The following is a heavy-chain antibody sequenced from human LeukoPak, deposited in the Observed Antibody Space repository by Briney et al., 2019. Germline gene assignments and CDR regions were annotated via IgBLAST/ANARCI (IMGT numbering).Heavy chain of an antibody. Sequence: PGGSLRLSCAASGFTFSSYAMHWVRQAPGKGLEWVAVISYDGSNKYYADSVKGRFTISRDNSKNTLYLQMNSLRAEDTAVYYCARDQAAAGLFDYWGQGTLVTVSS. CDR1: GFTFSSYA. CDR3: ARDQAAAGLFDY. CDR2: ISYDGSNK. V-gene: IGHV3-30-3*01. J-gene: IGHJ4*02. D-gene: IGHD6-13*01.